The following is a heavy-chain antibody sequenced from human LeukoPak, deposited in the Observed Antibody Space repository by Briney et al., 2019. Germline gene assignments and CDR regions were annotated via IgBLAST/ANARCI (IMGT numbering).Heavy chain of an antibody. CDR3: ARESYSSSSFDY. J-gene: IGHJ4*02. D-gene: IGHD6-6*01. Sequence: GGSLRLSCAAFGFTFSSYSMKWVRQAPGKGLEWVSYISSRSSTIYYADSVKGRFTISRDNAKNSLYLQMNSLRAEDTAVYYCARESYSSSSFDYWGQGTLVTVSS. V-gene: IGHV3-48*01. CDR1: GFTFSSYS. CDR2: ISSRSSTI.